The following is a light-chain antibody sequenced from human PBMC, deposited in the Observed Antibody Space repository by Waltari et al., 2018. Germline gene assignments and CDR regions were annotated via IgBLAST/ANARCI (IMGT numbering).Light chain of an antibody. CDR1: SSDVGGYDY. CDR3: CSYAGSYIYV. V-gene: IGLV2-11*01. Sequence: QSALTQPRSVSGSPGQSITIACAGTSSDVGGYDYVSWYQQYPGKAPKLIIYDVTTRPSGVPARFSGSKSANTASLTISGLQAEDEADYYCCSYAGSYIYVFGSGTKVTVL. CDR2: DVT. J-gene: IGLJ1*01.